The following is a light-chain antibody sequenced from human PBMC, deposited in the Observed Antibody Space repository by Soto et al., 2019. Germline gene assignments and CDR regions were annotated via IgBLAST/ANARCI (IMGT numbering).Light chain of an antibody. CDR2: EVS. V-gene: IGLV2-14*01. CDR3: SSYTSSSTHNYV. Sequence: QSVLTQPACVSWSPGQSITMSCSGTSSDVGGYNYVSWYQQHPGKAPKLMIYEVSNRPSGVSNRFSGSKSGNTASLTISGLQAEDEADYYCSSYTSSSTHNYVFGPGTKVTVL. J-gene: IGLJ1*01. CDR1: SSDVGGYNY.